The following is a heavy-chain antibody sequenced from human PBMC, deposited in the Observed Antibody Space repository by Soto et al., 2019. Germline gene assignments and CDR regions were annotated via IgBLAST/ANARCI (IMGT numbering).Heavy chain of an antibody. J-gene: IGHJ3*02. D-gene: IGHD3-16*02. V-gene: IGHV4-31*03. CDR2: IYYSGST. Sequence: SETLSLTCTVSGGSISSGGYYWSWIRQHPGKGLEWIGYIYYSGSTYYNPSLKSRVTISVDTSKNQFSLKLSSVTAADTAVYYCARVRSYDYIWGSYRPLIPAFDIWGQGTMVTVSS. CDR3: ARVRSYDYIWGSYRPLIPAFDI. CDR1: GGSISSGGYY.